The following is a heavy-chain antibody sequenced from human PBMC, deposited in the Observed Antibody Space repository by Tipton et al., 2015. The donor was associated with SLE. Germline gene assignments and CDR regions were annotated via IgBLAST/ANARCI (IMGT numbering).Heavy chain of an antibody. J-gene: IGHJ3*02. CDR3: ARDQGWGRAAAGTVVFDI. V-gene: IGHV1-18*01. CDR2: ISAYNGNT. Sequence: QLVQSGAEVKKPGASVKVSCKASGYAFTSYGISWVRQAPGQGLEWMGWISAYNGNTNYAQKLQGRVTMTTDTSTSTAYMELRSLRSDDTAVYYCARDQGWGRAAAGTVVFDIWGQGTMVTVSS. CDR1: GYAFTSYG. D-gene: IGHD6-13*01.